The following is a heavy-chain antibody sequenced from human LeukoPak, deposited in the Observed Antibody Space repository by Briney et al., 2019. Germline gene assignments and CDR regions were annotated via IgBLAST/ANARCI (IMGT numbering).Heavy chain of an antibody. CDR2: VNHSGRT. D-gene: IGHD2-2*01. V-gene: IGHV4-34*01. J-gene: IGHJ4*02. CDR1: GGSFSSYY. CDR3: ATREPYCSSSSCYGGFDY. Sequence: SETLSLTCAVYGGSFSSYYWSWIRQPPGKGLEWIGEVNHSGRTNYNPSLKSRVTISVDTSKNQFSLKLTSVTAADTAVYYCATREPYCSSSSCYGGFDYWGQGTLVTVSS.